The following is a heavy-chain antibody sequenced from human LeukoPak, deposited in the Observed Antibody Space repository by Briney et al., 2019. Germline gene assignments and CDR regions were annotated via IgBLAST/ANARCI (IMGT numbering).Heavy chain of an antibody. CDR2: ISYDGSNK. CDR1: GFTFSNYW. D-gene: IGHD3/OR15-3a*01. CDR3: ARDSGFSGTQRGEY. Sequence: GGSLRLSCTASGFTFSNYWMTWVRQAPGKGLEWVAVISYDGSNKYYADSVKGRFTISRDNSKNTLYLQMNSLRAEDTAFYYCARDSGFSGTQRGEYWGQGTLVTVSS. V-gene: IGHV3-30*03. J-gene: IGHJ4*02.